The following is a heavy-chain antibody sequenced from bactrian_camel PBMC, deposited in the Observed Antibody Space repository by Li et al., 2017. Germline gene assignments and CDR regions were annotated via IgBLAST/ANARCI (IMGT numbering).Heavy chain of an antibody. Sequence: HVQLVESGGGSVQAGGSLTLSCTASVGTIDDYDIHWYRQAAGNECELVSSISSDGRTYYADSVKGRFTISRDNAKNTVYLQMNSLKPEDTAVYYCAAGQQAYYGPSWSCRLFGYWGQGTQVTVS. J-gene: IGHJ6*01. CDR2: ISSDGRT. D-gene: IGHD6*01. CDR3: AAGQQAYYGPSWSCRLFGY. CDR1: VGTIDDYD. V-gene: IGHV3S63*01.